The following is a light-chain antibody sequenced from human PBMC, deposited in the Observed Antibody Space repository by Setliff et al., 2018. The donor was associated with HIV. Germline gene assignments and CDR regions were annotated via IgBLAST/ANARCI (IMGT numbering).Light chain of an antibody. CDR3: SSYTSTSTLVYV. CDR2: GVS. J-gene: IGLJ1*01. V-gene: IGLV2-14*01. Sequence: QSALAQPASVSGSLGPSLTISCTGASRDAGDYDYVSWYQQHPGKVPKLLIYGVSSRPSGVSDRFSGSRTGNTASLTISGLQDDDEADYYCSSYTSTSTLVYVFGTGTKVTVL. CDR1: SRDAGDYDY.